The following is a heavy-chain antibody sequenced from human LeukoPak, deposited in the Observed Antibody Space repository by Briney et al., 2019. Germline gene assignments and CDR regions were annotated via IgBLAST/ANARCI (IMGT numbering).Heavy chain of an antibody. V-gene: IGHV4-30-2*01. J-gene: IGHJ4*02. CDR1: NDSISSGDYY. D-gene: IGHD6-13*01. CDR3: ARDLTEQQLVFDY. Sequence: SETLSLTCTVSNDSISSGDYYWSWIRQPPGKGLEWIGYIYHSGSTYYNPSLKSRVTISVDRSKNQFSLKLSSVTAADTAVYYCARDLTEQQLVFDYWGQGTLVTVSS. CDR2: IYHSGST.